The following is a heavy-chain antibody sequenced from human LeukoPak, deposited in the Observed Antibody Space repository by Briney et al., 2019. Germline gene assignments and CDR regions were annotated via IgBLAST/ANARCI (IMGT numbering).Heavy chain of an antibody. Sequence: PGESLRLSCAASGFTFSSYSMNWVRQAPGKGLEWVSYISSSSSTIYYADSVKGRFTISRDNAKNSLYLQMNSLRAEDTAVYYCARDDYDSSGPHMLAFDYWGQGTLVTVSS. V-gene: IGHV3-48*04. J-gene: IGHJ4*02. CDR3: ARDDYDSSGPHMLAFDY. CDR2: ISSSSSTI. D-gene: IGHD3-22*01. CDR1: GFTFSSYS.